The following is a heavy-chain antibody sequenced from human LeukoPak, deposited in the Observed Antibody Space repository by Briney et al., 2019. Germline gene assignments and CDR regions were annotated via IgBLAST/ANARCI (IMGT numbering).Heavy chain of an antibody. D-gene: IGHD2-8*02. CDR1: GYTLTEYY. V-gene: IGHV1-2*02. CDR2: IIPDSGGT. CDR3: STEDKYCTGANCGVF. Sequence: GASVTVSCKASGYTLTEYYIHWVRQAPGQGLEWMGFIIPDSGGTTYQQNFQGRVTMTRDTSISTFYMELSSLRPDDTAVYYCSTEDKYCTGANCGVFWGQGTLVTVSS. J-gene: IGHJ4*02.